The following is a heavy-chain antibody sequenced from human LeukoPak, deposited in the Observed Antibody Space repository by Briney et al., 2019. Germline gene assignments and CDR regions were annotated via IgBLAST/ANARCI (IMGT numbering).Heavy chain of an antibody. CDR2: IYYSGST. J-gene: IGHJ4*02. Sequence: SETLSLTCTASGGSISSYYWSWIRQPPGKGLEWIGYIYYSGSTNYNPSLKSRVTISVDTSKNQFSLKLSSVTAADTAVYYCARHLSSGRDYWGQGTLVTVSS. CDR3: ARHLSSGRDY. V-gene: IGHV4-59*08. CDR1: GGSISSYY. D-gene: IGHD6-19*01.